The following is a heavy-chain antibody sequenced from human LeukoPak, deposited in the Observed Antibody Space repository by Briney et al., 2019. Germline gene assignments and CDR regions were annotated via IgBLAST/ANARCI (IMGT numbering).Heavy chain of an antibody. CDR2: IYGDGSFT. CDR1: GFTFSNFW. Sequence: GGSLRLSCAASGFTFSNFWMHWVRQAPGKGLVWVALIYGDGSFTRYADSVKGRFTISRDNAKNTVYLQMNSLRVEDTAVYYCARVYETTGYLYWGQGSLVTVSS. V-gene: IGHV3-74*01. J-gene: IGHJ4*02. CDR3: ARVYETTGYLY. D-gene: IGHD3-22*01.